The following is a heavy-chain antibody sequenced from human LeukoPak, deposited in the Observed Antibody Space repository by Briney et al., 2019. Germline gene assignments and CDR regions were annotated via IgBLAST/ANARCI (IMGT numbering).Heavy chain of an antibody. CDR2: TYYRSKWYN. CDR3: ARESRGYSCYAAIYYFDY. Sequence: SRTLSLTCAISGDSVSSNSAAWNWIRQSPSRGLEWLGRTYYRSKWYNDYAVSVKSRITINPDTSKNQFSLQLNSVTPEDTAVYYCARESRGYSCYAAIYYFDYWGQGTLVTVSS. CDR1: GDSVSSNSAA. D-gene: IGHD5-12*01. J-gene: IGHJ4*02. V-gene: IGHV6-1*01.